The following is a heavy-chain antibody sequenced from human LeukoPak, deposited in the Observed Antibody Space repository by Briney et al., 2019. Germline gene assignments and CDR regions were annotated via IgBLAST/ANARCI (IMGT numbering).Heavy chain of an antibody. J-gene: IGHJ3*02. D-gene: IGHD4-11*01. Sequence: GSLRFSCASSGFTFSDYFMSWIRQAPGKGLEWIGSIYYSGSTYYNPSLKSRVTISVDTSKNQFSLKLSSVTAADTAVYYCARIPGDYIDIWGQGTMVTVSS. CDR1: GFTFSDYF. CDR3: ARIPGDYIDI. V-gene: IGHV4-38-2*01. CDR2: IYYSGST.